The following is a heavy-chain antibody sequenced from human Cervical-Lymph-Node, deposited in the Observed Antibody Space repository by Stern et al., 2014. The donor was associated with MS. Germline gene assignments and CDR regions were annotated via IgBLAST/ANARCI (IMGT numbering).Heavy chain of an antibody. D-gene: IGHD3-9*01. CDR1: GFSLRTNGVA. Sequence: QITLKESGPTLVKPTETLRLTCTFSGFSLRTNGVAVGWIRQTPGKALEXLALIYWDGEKRYNPSLKRRLTITTDTSQSQVGLKRPGRDPVNTAPYYFLSAPPVDFLENAFNIGGQGTMSPSLQ. J-gene: IGHJ3*02. CDR2: IYWDGEK. CDR3: LSAPPVDFLENAFNI. V-gene: IGHV2-5*02.